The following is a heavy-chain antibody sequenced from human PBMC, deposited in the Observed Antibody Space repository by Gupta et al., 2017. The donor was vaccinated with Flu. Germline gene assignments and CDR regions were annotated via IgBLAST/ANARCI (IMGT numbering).Heavy chain of an antibody. CDR1: GGSIGSAGYY. V-gene: IGHV4-31*03. CDR3: ARATGLWGLLEAFDI. CDR2: LYYTGGH. D-gene: IGHD3-10*01. J-gene: IGHJ3*02. Sequence: QVQLHGSGPGLLKPSQTLSLTCTVSGGSIGSAGYYWNWIRHHPGKGLEWIGHLYYTGGHSYNPSLKSRVSISVDSSQNQFSLRLTSVTAADTAVYYCARATGLWGLLEAFDIWCQGTVVTVSS.